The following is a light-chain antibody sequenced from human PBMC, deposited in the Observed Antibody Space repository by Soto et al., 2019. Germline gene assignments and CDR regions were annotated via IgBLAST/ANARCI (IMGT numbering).Light chain of an antibody. CDR1: QRVGKY. CDR3: QNYCSSWT. CDR2: GAS. V-gene: IGKV3-20*01. Sequence: FPDTLSLAPGGRATLSCRSSQRVGKYLAWYQQRPGHAPRLPIEGASTMATGIPGRFSGSGSGTDFTITSSRLEPVDFEVCYCQNYCSSWTFGQGTKVDI. J-gene: IGKJ1*01.